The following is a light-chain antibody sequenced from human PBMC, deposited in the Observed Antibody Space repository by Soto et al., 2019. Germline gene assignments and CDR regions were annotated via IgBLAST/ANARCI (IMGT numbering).Light chain of an antibody. V-gene: IGLV2-8*01. CDR3: SSYAGSNNLV. J-gene: IGLJ1*01. CDR2: DVS. Sequence: QSALTQPPSASGSLGQSVTISCTGTSSDVGGYNYVSWYQQHPGKAPKLLIYDVSHRPSGVPDRFSGSKYGNTASLTVSGLQAEDETDYYCSSYAGSNNLVFGTGTKVTVL. CDR1: SSDVGGYNY.